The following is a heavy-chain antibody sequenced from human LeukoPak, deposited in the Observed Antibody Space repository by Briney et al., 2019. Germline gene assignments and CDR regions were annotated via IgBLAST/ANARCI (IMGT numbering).Heavy chain of an antibody. Sequence: GGSLRLSCAASGFTFSSYSMNWVRQAPGKGLEWVSSISSSSYIYYADSVKGRFTISRDSAKNSLYLQMNSLRAEDTAVYYCARVGAAAGTLEPFDYWGQGTLVTVSS. V-gene: IGHV3-21*01. J-gene: IGHJ4*02. D-gene: IGHD6-13*01. CDR1: GFTFSSYS. CDR2: ISSSSYI. CDR3: ARVGAAAGTLEPFDY.